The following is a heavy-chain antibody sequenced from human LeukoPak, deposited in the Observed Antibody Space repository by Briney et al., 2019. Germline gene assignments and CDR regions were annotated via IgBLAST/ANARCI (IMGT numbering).Heavy chain of an antibody. CDR3: ARVGGCSSTSCQYYFDY. CDR2: VSGSSSTI. V-gene: IGHV3-48*04. J-gene: IGHJ4*02. Sequence: GGSLRLSCAASGFTFSNYSMNWVRQAPGKGLEWFSYVSGSSSTIHYADSVKGRFTISRDNAKNSLYLQMNSLRAEDTAVYYCARVGGCSSTSCQYYFDYWGQGTLVTVSS. CDR1: GFTFSNYS. D-gene: IGHD2-2*01.